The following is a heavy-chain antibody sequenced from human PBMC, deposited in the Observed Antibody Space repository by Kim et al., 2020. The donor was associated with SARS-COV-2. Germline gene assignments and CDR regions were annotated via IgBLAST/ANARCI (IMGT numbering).Heavy chain of an antibody. V-gene: IGHV3-21*01. CDR2: ISSSSSYI. J-gene: IGHJ6*02. CDR3: ARVVMSPKRSAYYYYGMDV. Sequence: GGSLRLSCAASGFTFSSYSMNWVRQAPGKGLEWVSSISSSSSYIYYADSVKGRFTISRDNAKNSLYLQMNSLRAEDTAVYYCARVVMSPKRSAYYYYGMDVWGQGTTVTVSS. CDR1: GFTFSSYS. D-gene: IGHD2-21*01.